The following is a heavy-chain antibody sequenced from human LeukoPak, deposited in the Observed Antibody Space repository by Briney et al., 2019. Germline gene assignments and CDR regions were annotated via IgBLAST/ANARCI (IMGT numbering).Heavy chain of an antibody. D-gene: IGHD3-22*01. J-gene: IGHJ4*02. CDR2: INSAGNII. CDR1: GFNFETYS. Sequence: GGSLRLSCSPSGFNFETYSMYWVRQAPGKGLEWLSYINSAGNIIYYADSVKGRFTVSRDNTRKSLSLEMNTLRVEDTAIYYCARDHLGYSFDYWGQGTLLTVSS. CDR3: ARDHLGYSFDY. V-gene: IGHV3-48*04.